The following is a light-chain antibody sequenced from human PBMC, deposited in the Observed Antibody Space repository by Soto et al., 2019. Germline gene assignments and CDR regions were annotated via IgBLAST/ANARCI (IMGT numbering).Light chain of an antibody. CDR3: QQAASFPVS. V-gene: IGKV1-12*01. CDR2: AAS. J-gene: IGKJ4*01. CDR1: QGISSW. Sequence: TQMTQSPSSLSASVGNRVTITCRASQGISSWLAWYQQKPGKAPRLLIEAASSLQSGVPSRFSGSGSGTDFSLTITRLQPEDFAPYYCQQAASFPVSFGGGTKVENK.